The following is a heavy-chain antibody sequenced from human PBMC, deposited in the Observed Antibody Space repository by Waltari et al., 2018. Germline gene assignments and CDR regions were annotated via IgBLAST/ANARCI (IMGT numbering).Heavy chain of an antibody. CDR3: TRHQPFIKPSVSNWFDP. CDR2: MHPSDSTA. D-gene: IGHD2-2*01. J-gene: IGHJ5*02. V-gene: IGHV5-10-1*03. Sequence: EVQLVQSGAEAKKPGESLRVSCKGSGYSFTSYWISWVRKMPGNGLEWMGTMHPSDSTAIYRPSFHGHVTISGYKSANTAYLQWSSLKASYTAIYYCTRHQPFIKPSVSNWFDPWGQGTLVTVSS. CDR1: GYSFTSYW.